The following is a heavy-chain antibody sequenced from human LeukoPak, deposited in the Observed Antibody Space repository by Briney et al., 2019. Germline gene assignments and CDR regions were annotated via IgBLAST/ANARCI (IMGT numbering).Heavy chain of an antibody. J-gene: IGHJ4*02. D-gene: IGHD5-18*01. CDR2: FDPEDGET. CDR3: ARDPRRYVDTATLDY. CDR1: GYTLTELS. Sequence: ASVKVSCKVSGYTLTELSMHWVRQAPGKGLEWMGGFDPEDGETIYAQKFQGRVTMTEDTSTDTAYMELSSLRSEDTAVYYCARDPRRYVDTATLDYWGQGTLVTVSS. V-gene: IGHV1-24*01.